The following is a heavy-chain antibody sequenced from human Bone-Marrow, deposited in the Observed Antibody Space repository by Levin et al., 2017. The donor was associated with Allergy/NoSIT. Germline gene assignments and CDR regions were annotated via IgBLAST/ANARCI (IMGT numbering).Heavy chain of an antibody. Sequence: ASVKVSCKASGYIFLNYGVSWVRQVPGQGLEWMGWISVDNGNTNYAHNLQGRVTMTTDTSTSTVYMELRRLRSDDTAVYYCARGLGSGLFFWGQGTLVTVSS. CDR3: ARGLGSGLFF. CDR1: GYIFLNYG. J-gene: IGHJ4*02. CDR2: ISVDNGNT. V-gene: IGHV1-18*01. D-gene: IGHD6-19*01.